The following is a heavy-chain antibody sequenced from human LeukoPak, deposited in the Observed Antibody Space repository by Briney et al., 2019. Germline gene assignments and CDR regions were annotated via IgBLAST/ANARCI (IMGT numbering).Heavy chain of an antibody. CDR1: GFTFSIYW. Sequence: GGSLRLSCAASGFTFSIYWMSWVRQPPGKGLEWVSSIFPSGGEIHYADSVRGRFTISRDNSKSTLSLQMNSLRAEDTAIYYCATYRQVLLPFESWGQGTLVTVSS. V-gene: IGHV3-23*01. CDR3: ATYRQVLLPFES. D-gene: IGHD2-8*02. J-gene: IGHJ4*02. CDR2: IFPSGGEI.